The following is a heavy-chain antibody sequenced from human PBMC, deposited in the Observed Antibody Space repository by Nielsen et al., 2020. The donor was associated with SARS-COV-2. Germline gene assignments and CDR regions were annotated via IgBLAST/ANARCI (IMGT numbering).Heavy chain of an antibody. Sequence: GESLKISCAASGITISYDYINGVRQAPGKGLEWVSSISSSSSYIYYADSVKGRFTISRDNAKNSLYLQMNSLRAEDTAVYYCAIIWSGYTDAFDIWGQGTMVTVSS. J-gene: IGHJ3*02. CDR3: AIIWSGYTDAFDI. CDR1: GITISYDY. D-gene: IGHD3-3*01. V-gene: IGHV3-21*01. CDR2: ISSSSSYI.